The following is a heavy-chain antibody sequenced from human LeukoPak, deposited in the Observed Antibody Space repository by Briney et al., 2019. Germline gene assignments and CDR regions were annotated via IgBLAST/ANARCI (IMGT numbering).Heavy chain of an antibody. CDR2: IYFSGTT. V-gene: IGHV4-59*11. Sequence: SETLSLTCTVSGGSINYHFWSWIRQPPGKGPEYIGYIYFSGTTNYNPSLGSRVTISVDTSKNQLSLKLRSVTAADTAVYYCTRGAGWLIDYWGQGILVTVSS. CDR1: GGSINYHF. D-gene: IGHD3-16*01. CDR3: TRGAGWLIDY. J-gene: IGHJ4*02.